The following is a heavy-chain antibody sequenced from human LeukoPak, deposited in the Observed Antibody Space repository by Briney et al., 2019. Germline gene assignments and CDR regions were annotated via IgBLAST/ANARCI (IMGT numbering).Heavy chain of an antibody. CDR1: GYTLTELS. V-gene: IGHV1-24*01. J-gene: IGHJ4*02. CDR3: ATGVGYDSSGYYPPFYY. Sequence: ASVKVSCKVSGYTLTELSMHWVRQAPGKGLEWMGGFDPEDVETIYAQKFQGRVTMTEDTSTDTAYMELSSLRSEDTAVYYCATGVGYDSSGYYPPFYYWGQGTLVTVSS. CDR2: FDPEDVET. D-gene: IGHD3-22*01.